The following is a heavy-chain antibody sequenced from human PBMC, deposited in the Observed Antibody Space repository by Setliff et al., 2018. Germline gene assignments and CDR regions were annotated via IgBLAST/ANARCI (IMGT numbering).Heavy chain of an antibody. CDR3: SRGQDNSKVGHD. Sequence: SETLSLTCSVSGGSISSRNYYWGWIRQSPGKGLEWIGEIHPTEGAKYNPSLQSRVTMSVDTSSKQHSLKLTSVTAADTAMYYCSRGQDNSKVGHDWGQGTLVTVSS. CDR1: GGSISSRNYY. D-gene: IGHD1-20*01. V-gene: IGHV4-39*07. CDR2: IHPTEGA. J-gene: IGHJ4*02.